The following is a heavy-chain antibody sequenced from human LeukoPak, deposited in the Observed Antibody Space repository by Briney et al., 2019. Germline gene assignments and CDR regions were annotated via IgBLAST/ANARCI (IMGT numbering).Heavy chain of an antibody. J-gene: IGHJ3*02. Sequence: PGGSLRLSCAASGFTFSSYAMSWVRQAPGKGLDWVSTISCSGGSTYYADSVKGRFTNSRDNSKNTVYLQMNGLRAEDTAVYYCAKDLEPIGDFVQGGAFDIWGQGTMVTVSS. CDR3: AKDLEPIGDFVQGGAFDI. CDR1: GFTFSSYA. D-gene: IGHD4-17*01. V-gene: IGHV3-23*01. CDR2: ISCSGGST.